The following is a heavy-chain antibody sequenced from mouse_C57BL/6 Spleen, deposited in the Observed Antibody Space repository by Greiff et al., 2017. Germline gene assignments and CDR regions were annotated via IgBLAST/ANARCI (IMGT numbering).Heavy chain of an antibody. V-gene: IGHV1-81*01. D-gene: IGHD2-1*01. CDR3: ASGNYFLRAMDY. CDR2: IYPRSGNT. J-gene: IGHJ4*01. CDR1: GYTFTSYG. Sequence: QVQLQQSGAELARPGASVKLSCKASGYTFTSYGISWVKQRTGQGLEWIGEIYPRSGNTYYNEKFKGKDTLTADKSSSTAYMALRSLTSEDSAVYFCASGNYFLRAMDYWGQGTSVTVSS.